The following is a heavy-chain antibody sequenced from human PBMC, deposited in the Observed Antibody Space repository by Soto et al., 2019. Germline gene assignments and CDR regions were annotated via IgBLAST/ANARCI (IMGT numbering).Heavy chain of an antibody. D-gene: IGHD3-10*01. CDR1: GGTISGYY. Sequence: PSETLSLTCTVSGGTISGYYWSWIRQPPGKGLEWIGYIYYAGSTNYNPSLKSRVTMSVDTSKNQFPLELTSVTAADTAVYYFARHGSGGRAFDIWGPGTMVTVSS. CDR3: ARHGSGGRAFDI. CDR2: IYYAGST. V-gene: IGHV4-59*08. J-gene: IGHJ3*02.